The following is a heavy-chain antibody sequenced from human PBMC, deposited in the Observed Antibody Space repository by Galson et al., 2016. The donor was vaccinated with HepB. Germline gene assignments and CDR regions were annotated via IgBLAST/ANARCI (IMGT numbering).Heavy chain of an antibody. D-gene: IGHD2-21*01. V-gene: IGHV3-30*18. CDR3: AKDQIPGAPDFFDF. CDR2: MLPGGSIK. J-gene: IGHJ4*02. Sequence: SLRLSCATSGFAFTAYEVHWVRQAPGKGLEWVAVMLPGGSIKLYTDSVKGRFTISRDNSRNTLYLQMNSLRPEDTAVYYCAKDQIPGAPDFFDFWGQGTLVTVSS. CDR1: GFAFTAYE.